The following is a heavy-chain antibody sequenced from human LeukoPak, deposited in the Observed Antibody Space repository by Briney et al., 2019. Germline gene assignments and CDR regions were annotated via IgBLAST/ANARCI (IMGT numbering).Heavy chain of an antibody. CDR2: ILSSSGST. CDR1: GFSFSVYD. CDR3: AKGYALDW. V-gene: IGHV3-23*01. J-gene: IGHJ4*02. Sequence: GGSLRLSCAASGFSFSVYDMSWVRQAPGKGLEWVSVILSSSGSTYYADSVQGRFTISRDNSKNTLYLQMNTLRVEDTAVYYCAKGYALDWWGQGTLVTVSS. D-gene: IGHD5-12*01.